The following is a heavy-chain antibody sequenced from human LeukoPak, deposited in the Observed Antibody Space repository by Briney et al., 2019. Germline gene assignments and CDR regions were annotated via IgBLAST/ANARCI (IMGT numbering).Heavy chain of an antibody. CDR2: IYTTGST. V-gene: IGHV4-4*07. CDR3: ARVPTPGEFDY. D-gene: IGHD3-16*01. J-gene: IGHJ4*02. CDR1: GGSISSYY. Sequence: PSETLSLTCTVSGGSISSYYWSWIRQPAGKGLEWIGRIYTTGSTHYNPSLKGRVTISVDRSKNQFSLKLSSVTAADTAVYYCARVPTPGEFDYWGQGTLVTVSS.